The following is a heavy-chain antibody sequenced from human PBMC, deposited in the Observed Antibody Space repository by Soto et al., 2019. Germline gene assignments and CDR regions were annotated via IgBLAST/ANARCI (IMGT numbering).Heavy chain of an antibody. CDR2: ISGSGGST. CDR3: AKHPPSIAGGDYYYYYGMDV. CDR1: GFTFSGYA. Sequence: PGGSLRLSCAASGFTFSGYAMSWVRQAPGKGLEWVSAISGSGGSTYYADSVKGRFTISRDNSKNTLYLQMNSLRAEDTAVYYCAKHPPSIAGGDYYYYYGMDVWGQGTTVTVSS. J-gene: IGHJ6*02. V-gene: IGHV3-23*01. D-gene: IGHD6-6*01.